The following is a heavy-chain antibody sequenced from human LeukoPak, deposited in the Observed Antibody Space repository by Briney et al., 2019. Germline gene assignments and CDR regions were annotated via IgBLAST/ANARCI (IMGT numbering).Heavy chain of an antibody. CDR3: AGALPGYYDSSGYLDY. V-gene: IGHV3-23*01. D-gene: IGHD3-22*01. Sequence: GGSLRLSCAASGFTFSSYAMSWVRQAPGKGLEWVSAISGSGGSTYYADSVKGRFTISRDNAKNSLYLQMNSLRAEDTAVYYCAGALPGYYDSSGYLDYWGQGTLVTVSS. J-gene: IGHJ4*02. CDR1: GFTFSSYA. CDR2: ISGSGGST.